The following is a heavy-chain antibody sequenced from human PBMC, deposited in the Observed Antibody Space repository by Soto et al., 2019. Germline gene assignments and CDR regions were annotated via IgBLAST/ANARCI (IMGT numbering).Heavy chain of an antibody. CDR3: AASQKGYNWNYFDH. Sequence: SETLSLTCAVPGASISGSYYYWAWLRQSPGKGPEWIGSVFYTGFTSYNPSLESRVSVSVDTSKSQFSLKLSAVTAADTAVYYCAASQKGYNWNYFDHWGQGALVTVSS. CDR2: VFYTGFT. V-gene: IGHV4-39*01. CDR1: GASISGSYYY. J-gene: IGHJ4*02. D-gene: IGHD1-20*01.